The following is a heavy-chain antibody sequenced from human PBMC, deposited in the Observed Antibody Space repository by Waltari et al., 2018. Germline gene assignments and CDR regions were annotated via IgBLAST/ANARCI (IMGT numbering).Heavy chain of an antibody. D-gene: IGHD3-22*01. CDR1: GYSISSGYY. Sequence: QVQLQESGPGLVKPSETLSLTCAVSGYSISSGYYWGWIRQPPGKGLEWIGSIYHSGSTYYNASLKSRVTISVDTSKNQFSLKLSSVTAADTAVYYCARPRAMIVVGGGCGGGGQGTMVTVSS. V-gene: IGHV4-38-2*01. CDR2: IYHSGST. J-gene: IGHJ3*01. CDR3: ARPRAMIVVGGGCGG.